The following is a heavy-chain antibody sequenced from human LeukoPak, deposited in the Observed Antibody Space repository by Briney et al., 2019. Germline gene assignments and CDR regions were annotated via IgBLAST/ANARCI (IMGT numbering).Heavy chain of an antibody. CDR2: ISWNSGSI. V-gene: IGHV3-9*01. CDR1: GFTLDDYA. D-gene: IGHD6-19*01. Sequence: GGSLRLSCAASGFTLDDYAMHWVRQAPGKGLEWVSGISWNSGSIGYADSVKGRFTISRDNAKNSLYLQMNSLRAEDTALYYCAKDSQWLVSGGSGYFDYWGQGTLVTVSS. J-gene: IGHJ4*02. CDR3: AKDSQWLVSGGSGYFDY.